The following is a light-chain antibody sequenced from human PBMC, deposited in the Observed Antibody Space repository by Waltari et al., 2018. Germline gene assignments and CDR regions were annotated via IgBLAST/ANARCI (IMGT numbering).Light chain of an antibody. CDR3: QQYHTPLS. J-gene: IGKJ1*01. V-gene: IGKV3-20*01. Sequence: EIVLTQSPGTLSLSAGERATLSCRASQSVETTRLGWYQQKPGQAPRLLIYDTSIRATGIPDRFSGSGSGTDFTLTISRLGPEDFAVYFCQQYHTPLSFGQGTKVEI. CDR2: DTS. CDR1: QSVETTR.